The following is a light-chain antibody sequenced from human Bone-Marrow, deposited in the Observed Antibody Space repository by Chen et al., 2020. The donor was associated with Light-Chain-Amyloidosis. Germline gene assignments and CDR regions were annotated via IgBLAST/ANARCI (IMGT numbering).Light chain of an antibody. CDR2: GAS. V-gene: IGKV3-20*01. CDR1: QSISKNY. CDR3: QQYGTSPDYT. Sequence: EILLTQSPGTLSLSPGERVTLSCRASQSISKNYVAWYQQRRGQAPRLLIYGASNSATGIPDRFSGSGSGTDFTLTISELEPEDFAVYYCQQYGTSPDYTFGQGTRLEIK. J-gene: IGKJ2*01.